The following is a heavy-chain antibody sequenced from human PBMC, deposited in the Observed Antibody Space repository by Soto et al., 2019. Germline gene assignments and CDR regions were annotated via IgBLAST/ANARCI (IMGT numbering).Heavy chain of an antibody. CDR1: GYTFTSYY. CDR3: ARDRMDYGMDV. CDR2: INPSGGST. J-gene: IGHJ6*02. V-gene: IGHV1-46*01. Sequence: ASVKVSCKASGYTFTSYYLHWVRQAPGQGLEWMGIINPSGGSTSYAQKFQGRVTMTRDTSTSTAYMELRSLRSDDTAVYYCARDRMDYGMDVWGQGTTVTVSS.